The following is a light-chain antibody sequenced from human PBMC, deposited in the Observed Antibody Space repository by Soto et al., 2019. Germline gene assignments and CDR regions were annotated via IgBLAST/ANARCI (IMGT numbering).Light chain of an antibody. V-gene: IGLV2-14*01. CDR3: SSYSSTGTLRV. Sequence: QSALTQPASVSGSPGQSITISCTGTRSDVGGYNYVSWYQQHPGKAPKLMIYDVSNRPSGVSNRFSGSKSGTTASLTISGLQDEDEADYYCSSYSSTGTLRVFGGGTKLTVL. CDR2: DVS. CDR1: RSDVGGYNY. J-gene: IGLJ2*01.